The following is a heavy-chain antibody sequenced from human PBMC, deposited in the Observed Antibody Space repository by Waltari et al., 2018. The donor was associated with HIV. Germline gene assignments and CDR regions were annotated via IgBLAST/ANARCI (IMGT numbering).Heavy chain of an antibody. J-gene: IGHJ4*02. CDR1: GYTLITHW. Sequence: QLVQYGTAVKKPGESLTISCKASGYTLITHWPAWVRQRPGKGLEWMGIVYPGDSETRYSPSFEGQVTISVDKSIATAYLQWSSLKASDSAVYYCARPGLAYCGGDCYYHFWGQGTLVSVSS. V-gene: IGHV5-51*01. CDR2: VYPGDSET. CDR3: ARPGLAYCGGDCYYHF. D-gene: IGHD2-21*02.